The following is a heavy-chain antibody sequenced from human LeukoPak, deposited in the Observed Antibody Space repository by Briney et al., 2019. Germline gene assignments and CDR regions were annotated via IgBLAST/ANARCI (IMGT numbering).Heavy chain of an antibody. Sequence: SETLSLTCAVHGGSLSGNYWNWIRQTPGKGPEWLGDINYDGHTNYNPSLESRLTISVDSSRNQFALTLRSVTAADAAVYYCAVLMRHYGIDVWGQGTTVTVSS. V-gene: IGHV4-34*01. CDR1: GGSLSGNY. CDR2: INYDGHT. D-gene: IGHD3-9*01. CDR3: AVLMRHYGIDV. J-gene: IGHJ6*02.